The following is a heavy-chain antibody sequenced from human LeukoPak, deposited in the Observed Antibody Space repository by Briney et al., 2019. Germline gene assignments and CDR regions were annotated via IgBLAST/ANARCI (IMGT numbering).Heavy chain of an antibody. CDR3: AQGVLWFGEFQSSYYYGMDV. CDR1: GFTFSSYG. D-gene: IGHD3-10*01. J-gene: IGHJ6*02. CDR2: ISYDGSNK. Sequence: GGSLRLSCAASGFTFSSYGMHWVRQAPGKGLEWVAVISYDGSNKYYADSVKGRFTISRDNSKNTLYLQMNSLRAEDTAVYYCAQGVLWFGEFQSSYYYGMDVWGQGTTVTVSS. V-gene: IGHV3-30*03.